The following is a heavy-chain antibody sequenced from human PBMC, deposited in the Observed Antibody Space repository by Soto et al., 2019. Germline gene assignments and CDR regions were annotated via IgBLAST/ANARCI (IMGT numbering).Heavy chain of an antibody. CDR1: GGSISSYY. CDR2: IYYSGST. D-gene: IGHD6-13*01. V-gene: IGHV4-59*08. Sequence: PSETLSLTYTVSGGSISSYYWSWIRQPPGKGLEWIGYIYYSGSTNYNPSLKSRVTISVDTSKNQLSLKLSSVTAADTAVYYCATQGVIAAAGTAEYSRFDYWGQGTLVTVSS. CDR3: ATQGVIAAAGTAEYSRFDY. J-gene: IGHJ4*02.